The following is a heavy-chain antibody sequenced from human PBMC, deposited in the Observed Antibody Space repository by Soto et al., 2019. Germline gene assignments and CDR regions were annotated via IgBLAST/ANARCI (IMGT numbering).Heavy chain of an antibody. Sequence: EVQVLDSGGGLVQPGGSLRLSCAASGFTFNNYAMNWVRQAPGKGPEWVATISATGGSTYYADSVKGRFTISRDNSKNTLYLQMNGLRVEDTAVYYCAKDRLAGNFDYWGQGTQVTVSS. CDR1: GFTFNNYA. J-gene: IGHJ4*02. V-gene: IGHV3-23*01. CDR3: AKDRLAGNFDY. CDR2: ISATGGST.